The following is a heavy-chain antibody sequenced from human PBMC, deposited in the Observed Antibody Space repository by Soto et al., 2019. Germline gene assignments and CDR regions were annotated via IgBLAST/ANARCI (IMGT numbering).Heavy chain of an antibody. V-gene: IGHV1-18*01. CDR1: GYTFTSYG. D-gene: IGHD6-13*01. Sequence: QVQLVQSGAAVKKPGASVKVSCKASGYTFTSYGISWVRQAPGQGLEWVGWISAYNGNTNYAQKRQARVTMTTDTATSTAYMELRSLRSDDTAVYYCARDLWSSSWPDDAFDIWGQGTMVTVSS. CDR3: ARDLWSSSWPDDAFDI. CDR2: ISAYNGNT. J-gene: IGHJ3*02.